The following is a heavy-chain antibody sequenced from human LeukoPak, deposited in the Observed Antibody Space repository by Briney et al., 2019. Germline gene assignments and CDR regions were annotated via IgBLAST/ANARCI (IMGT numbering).Heavy chain of an antibody. Sequence: SETLSLTCTVSGGSISSSIYYWGWIRQPPGKGLGWIGSIYYSGSTYYNPSFKSRVTMSVDTSKNHFSLKLSSVTAADTAVYYCARRKYDFWSGYYDLDYWGQGTLVTVSS. V-gene: IGHV4-39*02. J-gene: IGHJ4*02. D-gene: IGHD3-3*01. CDR1: GGSISSSIYY. CDR2: IYYSGST. CDR3: ARRKYDFWSGYYDLDY.